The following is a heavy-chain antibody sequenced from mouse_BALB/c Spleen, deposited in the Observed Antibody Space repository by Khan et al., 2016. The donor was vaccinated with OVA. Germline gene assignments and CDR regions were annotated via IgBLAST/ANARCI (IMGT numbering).Heavy chain of an antibody. CDR2: IDPANGNT. CDR3: ATYCCGSSRYCDY. Sequence: VQLQQPGAELVKPGASVKLSCTPSGFNIKDTYMHWVKQRPEQGLEWIGRIDPANGNTKYDPKFQGKATITADTSSNTAYLQLSSLTSEDTAVXYCATYCCGSSRYCDYWGQGTTLTVSS. J-gene: IGHJ2*01. CDR1: GFNIKDTY. V-gene: IGHV14-3*02. D-gene: IGHD1-1*01.